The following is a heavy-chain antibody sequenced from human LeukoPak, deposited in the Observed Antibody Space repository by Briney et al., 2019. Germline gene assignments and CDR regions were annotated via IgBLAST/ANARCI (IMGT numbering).Heavy chain of an antibody. CDR1: GFAFSQFP. CDR2: ISHDGGNK. D-gene: IGHD3-22*01. Sequence: PGRSLRLSCVASGFAFSQFPVHWVRQAPGKRLEWVAFISHDGGNKKYGDSVKGRFTISRDNAKNSLYLQMNSLRAEDTAVYYCARVRYDGSGYYSIYDYWGQGTLVTVSS. J-gene: IGHJ4*02. CDR3: ARVRYDGSGYYSIYDY. V-gene: IGHV3-30*03.